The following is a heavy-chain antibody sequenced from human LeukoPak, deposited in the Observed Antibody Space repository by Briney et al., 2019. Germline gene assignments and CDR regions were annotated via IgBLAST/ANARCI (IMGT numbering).Heavy chain of an antibody. CDR3: ARDRIYYGSGGPQYYFDY. J-gene: IGHJ4*02. CDR2: INHSGST. D-gene: IGHD3-10*01. CDR1: GGSFSGYY. Sequence: PSETLSLTCAVYGGSFSGYYWSWIRQPPGKGLEWIGEINHSGSTNYNPSLKSRVTISVDTSKNQFSLKLSSVTAADTAVYYCARDRIYYGSGGPQYYFDYWGQGTLVTVSS. V-gene: IGHV4-34*01.